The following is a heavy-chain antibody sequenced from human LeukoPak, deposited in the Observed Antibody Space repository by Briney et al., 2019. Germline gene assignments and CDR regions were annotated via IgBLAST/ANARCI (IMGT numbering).Heavy chain of an antibody. CDR2: LYSGGTT. Sequence: GGSLRLSCAASGFTVSSSYMGWVRQPPGKGLEYVSVLYSGGTTYFADSVKGRFTISRDNAKKTLYLQMNSLRAEDTAVYYCARGGPLARTTDYWGQGTLVTVSS. CDR3: ARGGPLARTTDY. D-gene: IGHD1-1*01. V-gene: IGHV3-53*01. CDR1: GFTVSSSY. J-gene: IGHJ4*02.